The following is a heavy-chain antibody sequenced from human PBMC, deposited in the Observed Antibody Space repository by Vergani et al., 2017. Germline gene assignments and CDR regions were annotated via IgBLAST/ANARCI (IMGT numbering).Heavy chain of an antibody. D-gene: IGHD2-15*01. CDR3: ARQGLGYCSGGTCYSSYYAMDV. J-gene: IGHJ6*02. Sequence: EVQLVQSGAEVKKPGESLRISCKGAGYSFTSYWISWVRQMPGKGLEWIGRIDPSDSYTNYSPSFQGHVTISADKSISTAYLQWSSLKASHTAIYYCARQGLGYCSGGTCYSSYYAMDVWGQGTTVTVSS. CDR2: IDPSDSYT. CDR1: GYSFTSYW. V-gene: IGHV5-10-1*03.